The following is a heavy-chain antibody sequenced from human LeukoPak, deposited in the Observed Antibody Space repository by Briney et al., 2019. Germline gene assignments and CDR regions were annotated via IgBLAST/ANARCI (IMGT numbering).Heavy chain of an antibody. Sequence: SVKVSCKASGGTFSSYAISWVRQASGQGLEWMGGIIPIFGTANYAQKFQGRVTITADESTSTAYMELSSLRSEDTAVYYCARIGGDFWSGVNWFDPWGQGTLVTVSS. V-gene: IGHV1-69*13. CDR1: GGTFSSYA. CDR2: IIPIFGTA. J-gene: IGHJ5*02. D-gene: IGHD3-3*01. CDR3: ARIGGDFWSGVNWFDP.